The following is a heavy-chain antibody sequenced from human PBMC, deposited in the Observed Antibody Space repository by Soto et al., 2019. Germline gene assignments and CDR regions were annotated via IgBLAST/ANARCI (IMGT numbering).Heavy chain of an antibody. CDR2: VRNTVNSFST. D-gene: IGHD3-9*01. CDR3: PRVDPTAKSPDY. Sequence: PGGSLRLSCDVSAVSEFIFSDQYMDWVRQAPGKGLEWVGRVRNTVNSFSTAYAASVQGRFTISRDESKNTVYLQMNSLKTEDTAVYFCPRVDPTAKSPDYWGQGTLVTVSS. J-gene: IGHJ4*02. CDR1: EFIFSDQY. V-gene: IGHV3-72*01.